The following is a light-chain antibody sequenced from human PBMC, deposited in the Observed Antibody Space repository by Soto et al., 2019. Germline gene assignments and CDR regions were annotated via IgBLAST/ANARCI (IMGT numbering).Light chain of an antibody. CDR2: GAS. Sequence: EIVMTQSPATLSVSPGERDTLSCRPSQSVADKLAWYQQKPGQAPRLLIYGASTRATGIPARFSGSGSGTEFTLTISSLQTEDFAIYYCQQYNNWPLTLGGGTKVEIK. CDR1: QSVADK. J-gene: IGKJ4*01. V-gene: IGKV3-15*01. CDR3: QQYNNWPLT.